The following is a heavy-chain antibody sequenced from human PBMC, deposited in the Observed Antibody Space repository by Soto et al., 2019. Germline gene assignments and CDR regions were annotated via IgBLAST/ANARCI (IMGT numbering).Heavy chain of an antibody. D-gene: IGHD3-22*01. CDR3: ARDYTYYYDSRGYSNWFAP. Sequence: GASVKVSCKASGGTFSSYAISCVRQAPGQGLEWMGGIIPIFGTANYAQKFQGRVTITADESTSTAYMELSSLRSEDTAVYYCARDYTYYYDSRGYSNWFAPWVQGTLVTVSS. CDR1: GGTFSSYA. J-gene: IGHJ5*02. CDR2: IIPIFGTA. V-gene: IGHV1-69*13.